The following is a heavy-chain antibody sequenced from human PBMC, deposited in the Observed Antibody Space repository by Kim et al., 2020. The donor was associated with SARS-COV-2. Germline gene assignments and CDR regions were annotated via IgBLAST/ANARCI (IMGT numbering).Heavy chain of an antibody. CDR3: AREILGYCSGGSCYGNWFDP. D-gene: IGHD2-15*01. V-gene: IGHV4-59*01. J-gene: IGHJ5*02. Sequence: RVTISVDTSKNQFSLKLSSVTAADTAVYYCAREILGYCSGGSCYGNWFDPWGQGTLVTVSS.